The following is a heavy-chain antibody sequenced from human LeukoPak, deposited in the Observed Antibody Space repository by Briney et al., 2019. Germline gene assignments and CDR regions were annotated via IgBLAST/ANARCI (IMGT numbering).Heavy chain of an antibody. Sequence: AASVKVSCKASGYTFTSYDINWVRQATGQGLEWMGWMNPNSGNTGYAQKFQGRVTMTRNTSISTAYMELSSLRSEDTAVYYCARAHYDFWSGYSVGGMDVWGQGTTVTASS. V-gene: IGHV1-8*01. J-gene: IGHJ6*02. CDR2: MNPNSGNT. CDR1: GYTFTSYD. D-gene: IGHD3-3*01. CDR3: ARAHYDFWSGYSVGGMDV.